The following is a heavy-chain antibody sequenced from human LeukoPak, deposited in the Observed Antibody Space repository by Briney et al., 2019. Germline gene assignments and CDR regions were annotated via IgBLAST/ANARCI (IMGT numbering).Heavy chain of an antibody. V-gene: IGHV4-61*02. Sequence: PSETLSLTCTVSGGSISSGSYYWSWIRQPAGKGLEWIGRIYTSGSTNYNPSLKSRVTISVDKSKNQFSLKLSSVTAADTAVYYCARGLGERWELLPGYYGMDVWGQGTTVTVSS. D-gene: IGHD1-26*01. CDR1: GGSISSGSYY. CDR2: IYTSGST. J-gene: IGHJ6*02. CDR3: ARGLGERWELLPGYYGMDV.